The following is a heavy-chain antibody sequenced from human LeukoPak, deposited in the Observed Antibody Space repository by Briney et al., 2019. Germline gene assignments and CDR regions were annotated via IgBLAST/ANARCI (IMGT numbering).Heavy chain of an antibody. V-gene: IGHV4-30-4*01. D-gene: IGHD5-18*01. CDR2: IYSTGNT. J-gene: IGHJ4*02. CDR3: ARDSYSYGYGGFDH. Sequence: SQTLSLTCTVSGGSISSGDRYWSWIRQSPGKGLEWIGYIYSTGNTYYNPSLKSRVVISADTSKNQFSLELNSVTAADTAVYYCARDSYSYGYGGFDHWGQGILVTVSS. CDR1: GGSISSGDRY.